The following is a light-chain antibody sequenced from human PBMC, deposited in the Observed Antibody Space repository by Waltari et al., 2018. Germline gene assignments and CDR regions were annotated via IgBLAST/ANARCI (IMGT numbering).Light chain of an antibody. J-gene: IGLJ2*01. CDR3: QTWDSRTVV. CDR2: QDK. V-gene: IGLV3-1*01. CDR1: ALGEKS. Sequence: SYDVAQPPSVSVSPGQPVTITCPGDALGEKSVSWYQRKAGQSPVLVIHQDKKRPSGIPDRFSGSSSGNTATLTISGTQVIDEAEYFCQTWDSRTVVFGGGTKLTVL.